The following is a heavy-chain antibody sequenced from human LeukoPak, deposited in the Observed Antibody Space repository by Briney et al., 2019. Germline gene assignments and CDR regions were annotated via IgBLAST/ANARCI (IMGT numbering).Heavy chain of an antibody. D-gene: IGHD1-1*01. CDR1: GSTFANNG. J-gene: IGHJ4*02. CDR3: ARAGNAWNAYHDF. CDR2: ISAYTGNT. Sequence: ASVNLSCKASGSTFANNGISWVRQAPGQGLEWMGLISAYTGNTNYAQNFQGRVTMTADTSASTASMELRNLRSDDTAVYYCARAGNAWNAYHDFWGQGTLVTVSS. V-gene: IGHV1-18*01.